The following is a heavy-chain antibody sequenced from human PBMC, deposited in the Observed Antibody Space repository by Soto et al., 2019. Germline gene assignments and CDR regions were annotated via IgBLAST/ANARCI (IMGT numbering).Heavy chain of an antibody. V-gene: IGHV3-23*01. J-gene: IGHJ4*02. CDR2: ISGSGGST. CDR1: GFTFSSYA. D-gene: IGHD3-22*01. Sequence: PGGSLRLSCAASGFTFSSYAMSWVRQAPGKGLEWVSAISGSGGSTYYADSVKGRFTISRDNSKNTLYLRMNSLRAEDTAVYYCAKKVPPGPDSSGYYEYYFDYWGQGTLVTVSS. CDR3: AKKVPPGPDSSGYYEYYFDY.